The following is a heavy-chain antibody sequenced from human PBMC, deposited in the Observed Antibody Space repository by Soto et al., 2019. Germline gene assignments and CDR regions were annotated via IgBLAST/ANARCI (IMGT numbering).Heavy chain of an antibody. CDR1: GGSIRNDNFY. D-gene: IGHD6-19*01. Sequence: QVQLQESGQGLVKPSQTLSLTCTVSGGSIRNDNFYWSYLRQRPGKGLEWIGYISYSGYAAYHPSLRSRFNISANPSNTHSSLILNSVTAGDAAVYYCARDLEGTVPGRGALGIWGRGTLVTVSS. CDR3: ARDLEGTVPGRGALGI. J-gene: IGHJ3*02. CDR2: ISYSGYA. V-gene: IGHV4-31*03.